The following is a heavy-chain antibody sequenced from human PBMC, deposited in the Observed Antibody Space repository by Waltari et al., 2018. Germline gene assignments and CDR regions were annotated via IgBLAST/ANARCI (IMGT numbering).Heavy chain of an antibody. Sequence: EVQLVESGGGLVQPGGSLRLSCVASGFTFRISWMSWVRQAPGKGLEWVDNIKEDGSEKYYVDSVKGRFTVSRDNAKNSLYLQMNSLRAEDTAVYYCGRFTRGRNSDYWGPGTLLTVSS. CDR2: IKEDGSEK. CDR1: GFTFRISW. V-gene: IGHV3-7*01. CDR3: GRFTRGRNSDY. J-gene: IGHJ4*02. D-gene: IGHD1-26*01.